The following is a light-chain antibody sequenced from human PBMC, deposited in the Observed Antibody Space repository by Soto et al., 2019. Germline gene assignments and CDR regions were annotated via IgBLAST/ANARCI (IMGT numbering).Light chain of an antibody. V-gene: IGLV2-23*02. CDR1: SSNDGIYNL. CDR2: EVS. J-gene: IGLJ1*01. Sequence: QSPLTQPASGSGSPGHSITISCTGTSSNDGIYNLVSWYQQHPGKAPKLMIYEVSKRPSGVSNRFSGSKSGNTASLTISGLQAEDEADYHCCSYAGSYTYVFGPGTKVTVL. CDR3: CSYAGSYTYV.